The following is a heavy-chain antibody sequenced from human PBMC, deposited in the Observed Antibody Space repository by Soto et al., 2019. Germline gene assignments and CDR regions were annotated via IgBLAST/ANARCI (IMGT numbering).Heavy chain of an antibody. J-gene: IGHJ6*02. CDR1: GFTFSSYA. V-gene: IGHV3-30-3*01. Sequence: GGSLRLSCAASGFTFSSYAMHWVRQAPGKGLEWVAVISYDGSNKYYADSVKGRFTISRDNSKNTLYLQMNSLRAEDTAVYYCASRTYYDFWSGDYCYYGMGVCGRGTTVTVSS. D-gene: IGHD3-3*01. CDR3: ASRTYYDFWSGDYCYYGMGV. CDR2: ISYDGSNK.